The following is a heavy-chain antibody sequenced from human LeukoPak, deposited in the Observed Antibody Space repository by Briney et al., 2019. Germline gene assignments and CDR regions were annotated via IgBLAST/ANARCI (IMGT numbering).Heavy chain of an antibody. J-gene: IGHJ4*02. Sequence: GGSLRLSCAASGFTFSSYGMHWVRQAPGKGLEGVAGIWYDGSNKYYADSVKGRFTISRDNSKNTLYLQMNSLRAEDTAVYYCARDGQSYYGSGSYQGYWGQGTLVTVSS. CDR3: ARDGQSYYGSGSYQGY. V-gene: IGHV3-33*01. D-gene: IGHD3-10*01. CDR1: GFTFSSYG. CDR2: IWYDGSNK.